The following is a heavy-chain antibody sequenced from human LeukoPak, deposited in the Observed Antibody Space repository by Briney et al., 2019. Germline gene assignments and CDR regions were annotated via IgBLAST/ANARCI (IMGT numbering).Heavy chain of an antibody. CDR2: IRYDGSNA. CDR3: AKDQGPGIVDYYMDV. Sequence: GGSLRLSCSASGFSFRSYAMHWVRQAPGKGLEWLGFIRYDGSNAFYVASVKGRFTMSRDNSKNMLYLEMSSLRADDTAVYFCAKDQGPGIVDYYMDVWGRGTTVTISS. J-gene: IGHJ6*03. V-gene: IGHV3-30*02. CDR1: GFSFRSYA. D-gene: IGHD1-26*01.